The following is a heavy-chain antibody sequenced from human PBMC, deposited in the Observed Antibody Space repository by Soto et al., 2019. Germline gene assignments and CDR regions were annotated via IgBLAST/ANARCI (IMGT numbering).Heavy chain of an antibody. CDR3: ARVRGSGSYAAYYFGS. CDR2: IHYSGST. V-gene: IGHV4-31*02. CDR1: GGSISNGGYY. Sequence: PSETLSRTCTVSGGSISNGGYYWNWVRQHPGKGLEWIGYIHYSGSTWYNPSLESRVTISVDTSKDQFSLKLRSVTAADTAVYYCARVRGSGSYAAYYFGSWGQGTLVTVSS. D-gene: IGHD3-10*01. J-gene: IGHJ4*01.